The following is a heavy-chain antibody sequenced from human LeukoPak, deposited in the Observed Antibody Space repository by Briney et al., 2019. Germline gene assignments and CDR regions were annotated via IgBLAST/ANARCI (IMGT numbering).Heavy chain of an antibody. Sequence: PGGSLRLSCAASGFTFSSYGMSWVRQAPGKGLGWVSAISGSGGSTYYADSVKGRFTISRDNSKNTLYLQMNSLRAEDTAVYYCAKTKGYSYAFDYWGQGTLVTVSS. V-gene: IGHV3-23*01. CDR3: AKTKGYSYAFDY. J-gene: IGHJ4*02. CDR2: ISGSGGST. CDR1: GFTFSSYG. D-gene: IGHD5-18*01.